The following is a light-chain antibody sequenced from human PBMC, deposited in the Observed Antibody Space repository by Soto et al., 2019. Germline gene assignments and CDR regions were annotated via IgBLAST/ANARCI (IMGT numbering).Light chain of an antibody. CDR2: KTS. J-gene: IGKJ1*01. Sequence: DIQMTQSPSTLSASVGDRVTITCRASQSISNWLAWYQQKPGKAPKLLIYKTSSLESGVPSRFSGSGSGTEFTLTISSLQPDDFATYYCQQYNSYLWTFGPGTKVDIK. CDR3: QQYNSYLWT. CDR1: QSISNW. V-gene: IGKV1-5*03.